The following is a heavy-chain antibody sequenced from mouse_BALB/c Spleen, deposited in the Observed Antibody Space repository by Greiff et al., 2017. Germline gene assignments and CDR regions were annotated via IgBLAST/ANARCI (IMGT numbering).Heavy chain of an antibody. Sequence: EVQLQQSGPELVKPGASVKISCKASGYSFTGYYMHWVKQSHVKSLEWIGRINPYNGATSYNQNFKDKASLTVDKSSSTAYMELHSLTSEDSAVYYCAREMTITMDYWGQGTSVTVSS. J-gene: IGHJ4*01. D-gene: IGHD2-13*01. CDR2: INPYNGAT. CDR3: AREMTITMDY. CDR1: GYSFTGYY. V-gene: IGHV1-31*01.